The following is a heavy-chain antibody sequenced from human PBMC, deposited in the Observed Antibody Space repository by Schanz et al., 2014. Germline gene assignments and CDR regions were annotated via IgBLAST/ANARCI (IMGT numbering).Heavy chain of an antibody. D-gene: IGHD2-15*01. CDR2: LSGSGGST. J-gene: IGHJ6*02. V-gene: IGHV3-23*01. CDR3: AKGMGYCSGGTCYDYYYYGLDV. Sequence: EVQLLDSGGGLVQPGGSLRLSCAASGFTFSSYAMSWVRQAPGKGLEWVSALSGSGGSTYYADSVKGRFTISRDNSKNTLYLQMNSLSADDTAVFYCAKGMGYCSGGTCYDYYYYGLDVWGQGTTVTVSS. CDR1: GFTFSSYA.